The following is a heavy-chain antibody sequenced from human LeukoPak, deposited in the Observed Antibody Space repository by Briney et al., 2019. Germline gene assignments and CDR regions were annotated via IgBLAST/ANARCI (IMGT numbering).Heavy chain of an antibody. CDR2: INPNSGGT. Sequence: GASVKVSCKGTGYTFTGYYMHWVRQAPAQGLEWMGLINPNSGGTNYAQKFKGRVTMTRDTSISTAYMELSRLSSDDTAVYYCARPEYSSPSGGFDPWGQGTLVTVSS. CDR3: ARPEYSSPSGGFDP. D-gene: IGHD6-6*01. CDR1: GYTFTGYY. V-gene: IGHV1-2*02. J-gene: IGHJ5*02.